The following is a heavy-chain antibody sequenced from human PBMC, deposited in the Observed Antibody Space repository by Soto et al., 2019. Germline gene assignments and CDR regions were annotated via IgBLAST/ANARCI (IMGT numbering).Heavy chain of an antibody. D-gene: IGHD2-21*02. CDR3: AKDRRYCGGDCYPHYYYYGMDV. J-gene: IGHJ6*02. CDR1: GFTFSSYG. CDR2: ISYDGSNK. Sequence: QVQLVESGGGVVQPGRSLRLSCAASGFTFSSYGMHWVRQAPGKGLVWVAVISYDGSNKYYADSVKGRFTISRDNSKNTLYLQMTSLRAEHTAVYYCAKDRRYCGGDCYPHYYYYGMDVWGQGTTVTVSS. V-gene: IGHV3-30*18.